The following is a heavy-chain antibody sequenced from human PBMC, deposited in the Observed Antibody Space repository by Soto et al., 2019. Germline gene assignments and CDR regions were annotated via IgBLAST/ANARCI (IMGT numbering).Heavy chain of an antibody. J-gene: IGHJ4*02. CDR3: AAWGS. CDR1: GFTFSDYW. D-gene: IGHD1-26*01. Sequence: GGSLRLSCAASGFTFSDYWMNWVRQAPGKGLEWVANIKQDGSEKNYVDSVKGRFTISRDNAKNSLYLQMNSLRADDTAVYYCAAWGSWGQGTLVTVSS. CDR2: IKQDGSEK. V-gene: IGHV3-7*03.